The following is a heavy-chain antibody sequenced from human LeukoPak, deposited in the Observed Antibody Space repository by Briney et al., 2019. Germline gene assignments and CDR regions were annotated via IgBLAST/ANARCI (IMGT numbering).Heavy chain of an antibody. D-gene: IGHD5-24*01. CDR3: ARHVDGYNVRVPFDY. CDR1: GGSFSGYY. CDR2: INHSGST. V-gene: IGHV4-34*01. J-gene: IGHJ4*02. Sequence: SETLSLTCAVYGGSFSGYYWSWIRQPPGKGLEWIGEINHSGSTNYNPSLKSRVTISVDTSKNQFSLKLSSVTAADTAVYYCARHVDGYNVRVPFDYWGQGTLVTVSS.